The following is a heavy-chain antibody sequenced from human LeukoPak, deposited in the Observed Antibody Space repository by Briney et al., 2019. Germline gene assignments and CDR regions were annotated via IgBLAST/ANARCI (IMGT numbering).Heavy chain of an antibody. D-gene: IGHD3-22*01. CDR3: AKSYYYDSSGYYP. J-gene: IGHJ5*02. CDR1: GFTFRSYA. V-gene: IGHV3-23*01. CDR2: ISGSGGST. Sequence: GGSLRLSCEASGFTFRSYAMTWVRQAPGKGLEWVSAISGSGGSTYYADSVKGRFTISRDNSKNTLYLQMNSLRAEDTAVYYCAKSYYYDSSGYYPWGQGTLVTVSS.